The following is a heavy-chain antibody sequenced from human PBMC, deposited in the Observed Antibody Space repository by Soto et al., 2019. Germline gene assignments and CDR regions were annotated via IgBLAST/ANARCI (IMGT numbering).Heavy chain of an antibody. V-gene: IGHV1-69*12. CDR3: AREWAPQQLVPWYFDY. CDR1: GGTFSSYA. CDR2: IIPIFGTA. D-gene: IGHD6-6*01. J-gene: IGHJ4*02. Sequence: QVQLVQSGAEVKKPGSSVKVSCKASGGTFSSYAISWVRQAPGQGLEWMGGIIPIFGTANYAQKFQGRVTMTADESTSTAYVELSSRRSEDTAVYYCAREWAPQQLVPWYFDYWGQGTLVTVSS.